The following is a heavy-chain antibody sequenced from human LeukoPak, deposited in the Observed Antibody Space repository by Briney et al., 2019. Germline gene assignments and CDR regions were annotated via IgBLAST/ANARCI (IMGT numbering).Heavy chain of an antibody. D-gene: IGHD5-12*01. J-gene: IGHJ4*02. CDR2: IKQDGSEK. Sequence: GGSLRLSCAASGFTFSSYGMSWVRQAPGKGLEWVANIKQDGSEKYHVDSVKGRFTISRDKAKNSLYLQMNSLRAEDTAVYYCARGYSGYVNWGQGTLVTVSS. V-gene: IGHV3-7*05. CDR1: GFTFSSYG. CDR3: ARGYSGYVN.